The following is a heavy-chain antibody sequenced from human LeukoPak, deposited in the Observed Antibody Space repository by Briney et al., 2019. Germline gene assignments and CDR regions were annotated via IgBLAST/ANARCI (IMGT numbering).Heavy chain of an antibody. CDR3: ARDDGIAVAGNYYYYYMDV. V-gene: IGHV4-59*01. Sequence: PSETLSLTCTVSGGSISSYYWSWIRQPPGKGLEWIGYIYYSGSTNYNPSLKSRVTISVDTSKNQFSLKLSSVTAADTAVYYCARDDGIAVAGNYYYYYMDVWGKGTTVTVSS. CDR2: IYYSGST. D-gene: IGHD6-19*01. CDR1: GGSISSYY. J-gene: IGHJ6*03.